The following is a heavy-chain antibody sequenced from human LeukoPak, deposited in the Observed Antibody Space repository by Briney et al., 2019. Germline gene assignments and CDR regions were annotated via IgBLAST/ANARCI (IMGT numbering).Heavy chain of an antibody. CDR3: ARGGSYLSAFDI. CDR1: GFTVSSNY. CDR2: IYSGGST. D-gene: IGHD1-26*01. Sequence: GGSLRLPCAASGFTVSSNYMSWVRQAPGKGLEWVSIIYSGGSTFYADSVKGRFTISRDNSKNTLYLQMNSLRAEDTAVYYCARGGSYLSAFDIWGQGTMVTVSS. V-gene: IGHV3-53*01. J-gene: IGHJ3*02.